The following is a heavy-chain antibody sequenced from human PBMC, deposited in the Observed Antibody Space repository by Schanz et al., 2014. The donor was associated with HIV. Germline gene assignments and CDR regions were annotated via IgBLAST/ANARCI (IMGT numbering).Heavy chain of an antibody. CDR3: ARDNRGDYYLDS. Sequence: QVQLVESGGGLVKPGGSLRLSCAASGFTFSSFGMHWVRQAPGKGLEWVAILWFDGSIDYYVDSVRGRFTISRDNSKNTLYLQMNSLSPEDTGIYYCARDNRGDYYLDSWGQGTLVTVSS. J-gene: IGHJ1*01. D-gene: IGHD4-17*01. CDR1: GFTFSSFG. CDR2: LWFDGSID. V-gene: IGHV3-33*08.